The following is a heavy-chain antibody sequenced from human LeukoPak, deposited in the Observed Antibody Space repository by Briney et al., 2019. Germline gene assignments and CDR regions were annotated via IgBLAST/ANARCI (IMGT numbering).Heavy chain of an antibody. D-gene: IGHD2-21*02. Sequence: ASVKVSCKASGYTFTSYAMHRVRQAPGQRLEWMGWINADNGNTKYSQKFQGRVTITRDTSASTAYMELSSLRSEDTAVYYCARDGAYCGGDCYPRNWFDPWGQGTLVTVSS. V-gene: IGHV1-3*01. CDR3: ARDGAYCGGDCYPRNWFDP. J-gene: IGHJ5*02. CDR1: GYTFTSYA. CDR2: INADNGNT.